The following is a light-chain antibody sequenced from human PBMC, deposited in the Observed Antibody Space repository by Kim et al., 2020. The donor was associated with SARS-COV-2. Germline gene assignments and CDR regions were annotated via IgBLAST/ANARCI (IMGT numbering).Light chain of an antibody. CDR3: EQSNSFPLT. CDR1: QGISSW. J-gene: IGKJ4*01. CDR2: AAS. V-gene: IGKV1-12*01. Sequence: AAVGDRVTITCRASQGISSWLAWYQQTPGKAPKLLIYAASSWQSGVTSRFSGSGSGTDFTLTISSLQPEDFATYYCEQSNSFPLTFGGGTKVDIK.